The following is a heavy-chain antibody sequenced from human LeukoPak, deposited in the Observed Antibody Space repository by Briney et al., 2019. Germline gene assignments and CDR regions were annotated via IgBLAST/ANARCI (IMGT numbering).Heavy chain of an antibody. J-gene: IGHJ6*02. D-gene: IGHD2-2*01. V-gene: IGHV3-48*03. CDR3: ARDQVPAAIGGLYYYYGMDV. CDR1: GFTFSSYE. CDR2: ISSSGSTI. Sequence: GGSLSLSCAASGFTFSSYEMNWVRQAPGKGLEWVSYISSSGSTIYYADSVKGRFTISRDNAKNSLYLQMNSLRAEDTAVYYCARDQVPAAIGGLYYYYGMDVWGQGTTVTVSS.